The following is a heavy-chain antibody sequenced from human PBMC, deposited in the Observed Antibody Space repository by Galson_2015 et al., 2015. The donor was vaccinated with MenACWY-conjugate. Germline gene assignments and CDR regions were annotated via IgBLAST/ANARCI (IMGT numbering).Heavy chain of an antibody. J-gene: IGHJ4*02. Sequence: PALVKPTQTLTLTCTFSGFSLSTSGMRVNWVRQPPGKALEWLARIDWDDDKLYNTSLRTRLTISKDTSKNPVVLTMTNMDPVDTATYYCVRTSYCSGGRCYSPFDFWGQGTLVTVSS. CDR3: VRTSYCSGGRCYSPFDF. CDR2: IDWDDDK. CDR1: GFSLSTSGMR. D-gene: IGHD2-15*01. V-gene: IGHV2-70*04.